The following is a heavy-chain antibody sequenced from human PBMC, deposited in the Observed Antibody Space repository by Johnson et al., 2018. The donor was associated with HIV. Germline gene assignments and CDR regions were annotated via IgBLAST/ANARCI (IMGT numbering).Heavy chain of an antibody. CDR1: GFTFSSYA. CDR2: IYSGGST. CDR3: ARDRCSSTSCIDAFDI. D-gene: IGHD2-2*01. V-gene: IGHV3-NL1*01. J-gene: IGHJ3*02. Sequence: QVQLVESGGGVVQPGRSLRLSCAASGFTFSSYAMHWVRQAPGKGLEWVSVIYSGGSTYYADSVRGRFTLSRDNSKNTLYLQMNSQRAEDTAVYYCARDRCSSTSCIDAFDIWGQGTMVTVSS.